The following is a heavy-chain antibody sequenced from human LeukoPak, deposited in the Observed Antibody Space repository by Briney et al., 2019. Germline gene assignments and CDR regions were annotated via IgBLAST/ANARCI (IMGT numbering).Heavy chain of an antibody. CDR2: ISSSSSYI. CDR1: GFTFSSYS. D-gene: IGHD4-17*01. J-gene: IGHJ4*02. Sequence: PGGSLRLSCAASGFTFSSYSMNWVRQAPGKGLEWVSSISSSSSYIYYADSVKGRFTISRDNAKISLYLQMNSLRAEDTAVYYCARVPTTVPSGGFDYWGQGTLVTVSS. V-gene: IGHV3-21*01. CDR3: ARVPTTVPSGGFDY.